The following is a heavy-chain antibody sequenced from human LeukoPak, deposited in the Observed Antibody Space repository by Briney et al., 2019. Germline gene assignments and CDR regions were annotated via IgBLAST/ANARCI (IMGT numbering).Heavy chain of an antibody. CDR3: ARDRDPDSYGSGINAFDI. J-gene: IGHJ3*02. CDR2: IYHTGST. Sequence: SETLSLTCAVSGGSVSSITWWSWVRQPPGKGLEWIGEIYHTGSTNYNPSLKSRVTMSVDKSKNQFSLKLSSVTAADTAVYYCARDRDPDSYGSGINAFDIWGQGTMVTVSS. D-gene: IGHD3-10*01. V-gene: IGHV4-4*02. CDR1: GGSVSSITW.